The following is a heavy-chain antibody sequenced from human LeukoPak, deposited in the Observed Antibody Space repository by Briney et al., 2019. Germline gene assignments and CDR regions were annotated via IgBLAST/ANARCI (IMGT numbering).Heavy chain of an antibody. J-gene: IGHJ6*02. Sequence: GASVKVSCKASGGTFSSYAISWVRQAPGQGLEWMGSIIPILGVANYAQKFQGRVTITADKSTSTAYMELSSLRSEDTAVYYCARDCGYSYGTWGYYYYYYGMDVWGQGTTVTVSS. CDR3: ARDCGYSYGTWGYYYYYYGMDV. D-gene: IGHD5-18*01. CDR1: GGTFSSYA. CDR2: IIPILGVA. V-gene: IGHV1-69*04.